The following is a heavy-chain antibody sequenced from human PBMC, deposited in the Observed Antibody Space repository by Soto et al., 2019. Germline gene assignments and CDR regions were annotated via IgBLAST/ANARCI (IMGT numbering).Heavy chain of an antibody. Sequence: QVQLQQWGAGLLKPSETLSLTCAVYGGSFSGYYWSWIRQPPGKGLEWIGEINHSGSTNYNPSLKSRVTISVDTSKNKFSLKLSSVTAADTAVYYCARALRTGTTDYWGQGTLVTVSS. CDR1: GGSFSGYY. J-gene: IGHJ4*02. CDR3: ARALRTGTTDY. V-gene: IGHV4-34*01. D-gene: IGHD1-1*01. CDR2: INHSGST.